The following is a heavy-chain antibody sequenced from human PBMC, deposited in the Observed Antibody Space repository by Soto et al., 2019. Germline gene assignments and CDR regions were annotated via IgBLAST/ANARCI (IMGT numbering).Heavy chain of an antibody. J-gene: IGHJ4*02. CDR1: GYTFTSFY. CDR2: INPNGGST. Sequence: QVQLVQSGAEVKNPGASVKVSCKASGYTFTSFYIHWVRQAPGQGLEWMSIINPNGGSTNYAQNLQVRVTLTRETSTNTVYMELSSLRSEDTAVYYCARGLTSGDYWGQGTLVTVSS. CDR3: ARGLTSGDY. V-gene: IGHV1-46*01.